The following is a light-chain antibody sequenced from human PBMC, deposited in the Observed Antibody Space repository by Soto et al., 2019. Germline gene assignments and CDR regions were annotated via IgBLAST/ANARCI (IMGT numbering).Light chain of an antibody. CDR3: QQSYRPPNT. J-gene: IGKJ2*01. Sequence: DIQMTQSPSSLSVSGGDRVTITCRASQSVSSYFKWYQQKPGKAPKLLIYAASSLKSGVPSRFSGSGSGTDFTLTISSLHKEDSETYYYQQSYRPPNTFGQGTQLEIK. CDR1: QSVSSY. V-gene: IGKV1-39*01. CDR2: AAS.